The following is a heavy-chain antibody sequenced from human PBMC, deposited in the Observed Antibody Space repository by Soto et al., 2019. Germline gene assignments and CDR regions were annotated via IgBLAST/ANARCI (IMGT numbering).Heavy chain of an antibody. Sequence: GGSLRLSCAASGFTFSSYAMSWVRQAPGKGLEWVSAISGSGDSTYYADSVKGRFTISRDNSKNTLFLQMNSLKADDTAVYYCAITTGIEVTGPDYWGRGTLVTVSS. CDR3: AITTGIEVTGPDY. CDR1: GFTFSSYA. V-gene: IGHV3-23*01. J-gene: IGHJ4*02. CDR2: ISGSGDST. D-gene: IGHD6-19*01.